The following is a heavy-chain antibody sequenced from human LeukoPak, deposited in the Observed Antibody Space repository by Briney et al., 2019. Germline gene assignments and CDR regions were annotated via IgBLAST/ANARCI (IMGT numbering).Heavy chain of an antibody. Sequence: PGGSLRLSCAASGFMFSDYYMSWIRQAPGKGLEWVAVIWYDGSNKYYADSVKGRFTISRDNSKNTLYLQMNSLRAEDTAVYYCARDPFRIAVAGMGDYWGQGTLVTVSS. V-gene: IGHV3-33*08. CDR3: ARDPFRIAVAGMGDY. D-gene: IGHD6-19*01. CDR2: IWYDGSNK. CDR1: GFMFSDYY. J-gene: IGHJ4*02.